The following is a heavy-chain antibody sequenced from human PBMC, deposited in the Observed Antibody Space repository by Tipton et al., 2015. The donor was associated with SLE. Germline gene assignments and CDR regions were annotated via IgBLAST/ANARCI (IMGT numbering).Heavy chain of an antibody. V-gene: IGHV3-30-3*01. Sequence: RSLRLSCAASGFTFSSYAMSWVRQAPGKGLEWVAVISYDGSNKYYADSVKGRFTISRDNSKNTLYLQMNSLRAEDTAVYYCAKENRYGSGSYGAFDIWGQGTMVTVSS. D-gene: IGHD3-10*01. J-gene: IGHJ3*02. CDR2: ISYDGSNK. CDR1: GFTFSSYA. CDR3: AKENRYGSGSYGAFDI.